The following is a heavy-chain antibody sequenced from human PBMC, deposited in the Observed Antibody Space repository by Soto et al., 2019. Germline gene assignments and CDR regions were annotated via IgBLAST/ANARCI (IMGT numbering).Heavy chain of an antibody. Sequence: SETLSLTCTVSGGSISSYYWSWIRQPPGKGLEWIGYIYYSGSTNYNPSLKSRVTISVDTSKNQFSLKLSSVTAADTAVYYCARAGGITAAPYYFDYWGQGTLVTVSS. CDR1: GGSISSYY. V-gene: IGHV4-59*01. CDR3: ARAGGITAAPYYFDY. J-gene: IGHJ4*02. CDR2: IYYSGST. D-gene: IGHD6-13*01.